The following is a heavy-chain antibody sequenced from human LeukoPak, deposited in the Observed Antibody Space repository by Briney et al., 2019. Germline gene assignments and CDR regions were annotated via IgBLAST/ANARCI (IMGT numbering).Heavy chain of an antibody. CDR1: GGSLSSGSYY. D-gene: IGHD3-22*01. CDR3: ARDPGGIYYDSSGHFDY. V-gene: IGHV4-61*01. CDR2: IYYSGST. J-gene: IGHJ4*02. Sequence: SETLSLTCTVSGGSLSSGSYYWSWIRQPPGKGLEWIGYIYYSGSTNYNPSLKSRVTISVDTSKNQFSLKLSSVTAADTAVYYCARDPGGIYYDSSGHFDYWGQGTLVTVSS.